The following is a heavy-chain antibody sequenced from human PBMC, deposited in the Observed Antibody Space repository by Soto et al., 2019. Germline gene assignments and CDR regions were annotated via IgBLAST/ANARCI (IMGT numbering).Heavy chain of an antibody. V-gene: IGHV1-46*01. Sequence: ASVKVSCKASGYRFTTYQMHWVRQAPGQGLEWMGTINHSGGSTSYAQRFQGRVNMTRDTSTSTVYMQLSSLRSEDTALYYCARGDSNGWYFDYWGQGTLVTVSS. J-gene: IGHJ4*02. D-gene: IGHD6-19*01. CDR1: GYRFTTYQ. CDR2: INHSGGST. CDR3: ARGDSNGWYFDY.